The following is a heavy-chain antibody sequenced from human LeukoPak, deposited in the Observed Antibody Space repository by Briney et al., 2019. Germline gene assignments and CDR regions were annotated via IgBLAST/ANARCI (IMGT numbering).Heavy chain of an antibody. CDR1: SGSITSYY. J-gene: IGHJ4*02. CDR3: ARARGRLLLVDY. V-gene: IGHV4-4*07. CDR2: IYSSGST. Sequence: PSETLSLTCTVSSGSITSYYWNWIRRPAGKRLEWIGRIYSSGSTDYNPSLKSRVTMSVDTSKNQFSLNLSSVTAADSAVYYCARARGRLLLVDYWGQGTLVTVSS. D-gene: IGHD2-15*01.